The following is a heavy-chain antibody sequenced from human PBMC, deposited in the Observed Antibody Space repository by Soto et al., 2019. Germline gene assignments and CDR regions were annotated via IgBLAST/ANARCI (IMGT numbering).Heavy chain of an antibody. Sequence: QVQLVESGGGVVQPGRSLRLSCAASGFTFSSYGMHWVRQAPGKGLEWVAVISYDGSNKYYADSVKGRFTISRDNSKNTLYLQMNSLRAEGTAVYYCAKAPGFRVAAAKRYYFDYWGQGTLVTVSS. V-gene: IGHV3-30*18. CDR2: ISYDGSNK. D-gene: IGHD6-13*01. J-gene: IGHJ4*02. CDR1: GFTFSSYG. CDR3: AKAPGFRVAAAKRYYFDY.